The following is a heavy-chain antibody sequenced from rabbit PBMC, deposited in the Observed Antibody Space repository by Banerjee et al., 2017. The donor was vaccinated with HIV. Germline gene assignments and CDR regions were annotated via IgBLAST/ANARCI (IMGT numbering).Heavy chain of an antibody. D-gene: IGHD4-1*01. V-gene: IGHV1S43*01. CDR2: IRNSSAI. CDR3: ARGVSSSGRGYGL. Sequence: QEQLEESGGGLVTPGGTLTLTCKASGFDFSSNVMCWVRQAPGKGLELIACIRNSSAIGYATWAKGRFTISRENTQNTLYLQLNSLTAADTATYFCARGVSSSGRGYGLWGQGTLVTVS. J-gene: IGHJ6*01. CDR1: GFDFSSNV.